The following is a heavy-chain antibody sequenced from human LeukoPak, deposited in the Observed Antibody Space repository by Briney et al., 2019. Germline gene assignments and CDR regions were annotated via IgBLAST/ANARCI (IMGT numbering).Heavy chain of an antibody. CDR1: GASISTFH. CDR2: IYSSGST. CDR3: ARKDGDY. J-gene: IGHJ4*02. Sequence: SETLSLTCSVSGASISTFHWTWFRQPAGRGLEWIGLIYSSGSTLLNPSLKNRVAMSVDLTKNQLSLKLTSVTAAVTAMYFCARKDGDYWGRGTLVTVSS. V-gene: IGHV4-4*07.